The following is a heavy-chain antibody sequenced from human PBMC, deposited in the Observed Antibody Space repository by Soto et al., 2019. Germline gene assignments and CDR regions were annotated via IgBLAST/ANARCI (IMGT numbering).Heavy chain of an antibody. CDR3: ARVAAGYDFWSGDYYYYYMDV. V-gene: IGHV4-59*01. CDR2: IYYSGST. J-gene: IGHJ6*03. CDR1: CCSISSYY. D-gene: IGHD3-3*01. Sequence: PSETQSLTCTVSCCSISSYYWSWIRQPPGKGLGWIGYIYYSGSTNYNPSLKSRVTISVDTSKNQFSLKLSSVTAADTAVYYCARVAAGYDFWSGDYYYYYMDVWGKGTTVTVSS.